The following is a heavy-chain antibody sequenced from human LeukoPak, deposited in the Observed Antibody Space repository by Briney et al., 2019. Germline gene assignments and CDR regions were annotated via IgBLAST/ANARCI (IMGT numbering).Heavy chain of an antibody. D-gene: IGHD6-13*01. CDR1: GGSINSSSYY. Sequence: PSETLSLTCTVSGGSINSSSYYWGWIRQPPGKGLEWIGSIYYSGSTYYNPSLKSRVTISVDTSKNQFSLKLSSVTAADTAVYYCARVSSIAAADDAFDIWGQGTMVTVSS. CDR3: ARVSSIAAADDAFDI. V-gene: IGHV4-39*07. CDR2: IYYSGST. J-gene: IGHJ3*02.